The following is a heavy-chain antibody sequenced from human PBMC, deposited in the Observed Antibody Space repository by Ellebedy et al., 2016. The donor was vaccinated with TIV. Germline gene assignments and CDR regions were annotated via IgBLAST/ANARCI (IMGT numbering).Heavy chain of an antibody. V-gene: IGHV3-23*01. Sequence: GESLKISXAASGFTFSSYAMSWVRQAPGKGLEWVSAISGSGGSTYYADSVKGRFTISRDNSKNTLYLQMNSLRAEDTAVYYCVRSYDIYSWFDPWGQGTLVTVSS. CDR3: VRSYDIYSWFDP. CDR1: GFTFSSYA. D-gene: IGHD3-9*01. J-gene: IGHJ5*02. CDR2: ISGSGGST.